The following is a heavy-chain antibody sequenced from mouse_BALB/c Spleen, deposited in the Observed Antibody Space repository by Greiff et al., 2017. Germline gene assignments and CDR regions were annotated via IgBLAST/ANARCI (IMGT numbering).Heavy chain of an antibody. V-gene: IGHV5-6-3*01. CDR1: GFTFSSYG. CDR2: INSNGDST. D-gene: IGHD3-3*01. Sequence: EVKLVESGGGLVQPGGSLKLSCAASGFTFSSYGMSWVRQTPDKRLELFGTINSNGDSTYYPYSVKGRFTISRDNAKNTLYLQMSSVKSEDKAMYYCARGGWDYFDYWGQGTTLTVSS. CDR3: ARGGWDYFDY. J-gene: IGHJ2*01.